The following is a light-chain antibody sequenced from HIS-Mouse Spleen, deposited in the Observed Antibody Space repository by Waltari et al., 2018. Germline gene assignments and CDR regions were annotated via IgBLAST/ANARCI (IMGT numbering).Light chain of an antibody. Sequence: QSALTQPRSVSGSPGQSVTISCTGTSSDVGGYNYVSWYQQHPGKAPKLMFYDVSKRPSGVPARCAGYKSRKTASLTISGLQAEDEADYYCCSYAGSDTWVFGGGTKLTVL. J-gene: IGLJ3*02. CDR2: DVS. CDR3: CSYAGSDTWV. CDR1: SSDVGGYNY. V-gene: IGLV2-11*01.